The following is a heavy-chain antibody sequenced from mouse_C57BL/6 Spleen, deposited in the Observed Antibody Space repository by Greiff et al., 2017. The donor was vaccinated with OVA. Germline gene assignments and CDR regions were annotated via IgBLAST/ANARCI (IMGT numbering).Heavy chain of an antibody. J-gene: IGHJ1*03. Sequence: QVQLQQSGTELVKPGASVKLSCKASGYTFTSYWMHWVKQRPGQGLEWIGNINPSNGGTNYNEKFKSKATLTVDKSSSTAYMQLSSLTSEDSAVYYCARGTTVVATDWYFDVWGTGTTVTVSS. CDR1: GYTFTSYW. V-gene: IGHV1-53*01. D-gene: IGHD1-1*01. CDR2: INPSNGGT. CDR3: ARGTTVVATDWYFDV.